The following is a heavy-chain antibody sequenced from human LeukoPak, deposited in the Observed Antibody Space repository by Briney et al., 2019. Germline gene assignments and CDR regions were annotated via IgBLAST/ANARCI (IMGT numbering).Heavy chain of an antibody. V-gene: IGHV4-34*12. J-gene: IGHJ3*02. D-gene: IGHD4-17*01. CDR3: AGRMGDYDAFDI. CDR1: GGSFSGYY. CDR2: IFYSGST. Sequence: PSETLSLTCAVYGGSFSGYYWSWIRQPPGKGLEWIGNIFYSGSTYYNPSLKSRVTISVDTSKNQFSLKLSSVTAADTAVYYCAGRMGDYDAFDIWGQGTMVTVSS.